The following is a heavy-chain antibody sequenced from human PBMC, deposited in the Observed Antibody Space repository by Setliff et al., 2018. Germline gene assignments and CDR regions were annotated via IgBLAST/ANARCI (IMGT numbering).Heavy chain of an antibody. V-gene: IGHV3-21*01. CDR3: ARSPANGGHDAFDV. D-gene: IGHD6-25*01. CDR2: ISSSSSYI. CDR1: GFTFSSYS. Sequence: GSLRLSCAASGFTFSSYSLNWVRQAPGKGLEWVSSISSSSSYIYYADSVQGRFTISRDNAKNSLYLQMNSLGAEDTAVYYCARSPANGGHDAFDVWGQGTMVTVSS. J-gene: IGHJ3*01.